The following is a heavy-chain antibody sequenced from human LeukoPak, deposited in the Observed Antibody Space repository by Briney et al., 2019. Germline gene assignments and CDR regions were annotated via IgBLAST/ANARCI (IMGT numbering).Heavy chain of an antibody. J-gene: IGHJ5*02. V-gene: IGHV4-4*07. CDR2: IYTSGST. CDR3: ARAIVVVPAAMTWFDP. D-gene: IGHD2-2*01. Sequence: SETLSLICTVSGGSISSYYWSWIRQPAGKGLEWIGRIYTSGSTNYNPSLKSRVTMSVDTSKNQFSLKLSSVTAADTAVYYCARAIVVVPAAMTWFDPWGQGTLVTVSS. CDR1: GGSISSYY.